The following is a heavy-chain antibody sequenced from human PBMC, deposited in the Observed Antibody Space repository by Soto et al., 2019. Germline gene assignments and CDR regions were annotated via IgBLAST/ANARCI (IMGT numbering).Heavy chain of an antibody. D-gene: IGHD1-26*01. CDR3: ARGRGVSGAANYFDS. CDR1: GGSFSGYY. CDR2: INHSGST. J-gene: IGHJ4*02. Sequence: QVQLQQWGAGLLKPSETLSLTCAVYGGSFSGYYWNWIRQPPGKGLEWIGEINHSGSTNYNPSLKSRVTISVDTSKNQFSLRLSSVTAADSAVYYCARGRGVSGAANYFDSWGQGTLVTVSS. V-gene: IGHV4-34*01.